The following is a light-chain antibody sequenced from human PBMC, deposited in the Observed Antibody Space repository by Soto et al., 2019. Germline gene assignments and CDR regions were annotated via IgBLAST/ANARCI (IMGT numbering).Light chain of an antibody. Sequence: DIQMTQSTSSLSASVGDRVTITCRASQTIVGALNWYQQKPGKAPNLLIYATSILHSGVPSRFSGSGSGTDFILTISNLQPEDFATYHCQQYYTTPTFGGGTKVDIK. CDR1: QTIVGA. CDR2: ATS. V-gene: IGKV1-39*01. J-gene: IGKJ4*01. CDR3: QQYYTTPT.